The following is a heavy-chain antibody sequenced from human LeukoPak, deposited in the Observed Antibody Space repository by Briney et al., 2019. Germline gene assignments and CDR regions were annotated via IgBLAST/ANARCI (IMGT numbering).Heavy chain of an antibody. CDR2: IIPIFGTA. J-gene: IGHJ4*02. CDR3: ARDRGSYSSSAPFDY. Sequence: EASVKVSCKASGGTFSSYAISWVRQAPGQGLEWMGRIIPIFGTANYAQKFRGRVTITTDESTSTAYMELSSLRSEDTAVYYCARDRGSYSSSAPFDYWGRGTLVTVSS. CDR1: GGTFSSYA. D-gene: IGHD6-13*01. V-gene: IGHV1-69*05.